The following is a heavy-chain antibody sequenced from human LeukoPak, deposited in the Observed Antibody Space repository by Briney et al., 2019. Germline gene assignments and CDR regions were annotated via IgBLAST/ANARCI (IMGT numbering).Heavy chain of an antibody. V-gene: IGHV3-53*01. CDR1: GFTVSSNY. Sequence: GGSLRLSCAASGFTVSSNYMGWVRQAPGKGLEWVSVIYSGGSTYYADSVKGRFTISRDNSKNTLYLQMNSLRAEDTAVYYCARVRGYDSSGYGAFDIWGQGTMVTVSS. D-gene: IGHD3-22*01. CDR3: ARVRGYDSSGYGAFDI. CDR2: IYSGGST. J-gene: IGHJ3*02.